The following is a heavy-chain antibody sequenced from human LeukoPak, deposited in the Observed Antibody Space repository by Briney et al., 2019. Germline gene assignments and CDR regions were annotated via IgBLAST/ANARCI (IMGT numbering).Heavy chain of an antibody. CDR2: TYSGDSDT. J-gene: IGHJ4*02. CDR1: GYSFTNYW. D-gene: IGHD6-19*01. CDR3: ARRRAVAGTYYFDY. Sequence: GESLKISCKGSGYSFTNYWIAWVRQMPGKGLEWMGITYSGDSDTRYSPSFQGQVTISVDRSISTAYLQWSSLKASDSAMYYCARRRAVAGTYYFDYWGQGTLVTVSS. V-gene: IGHV5-51*01.